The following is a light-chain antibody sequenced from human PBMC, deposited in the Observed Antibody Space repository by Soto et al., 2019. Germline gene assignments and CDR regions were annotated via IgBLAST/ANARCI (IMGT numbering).Light chain of an antibody. CDR2: SNN. J-gene: IGLJ2*01. V-gene: IGLV1-44*01. CDR1: SSNIGSNT. Sequence: QPVLTQPPSASGTPGQRVTISCSGSSSNIGSNTVNWYQQLPGTAPKLLIYSNNQRPSGVPDRFSGSKSGTSASLAISGLQSEDEADYYCAASDDSLNGVVFGGGTQLTVL. CDR3: AASDDSLNGVV.